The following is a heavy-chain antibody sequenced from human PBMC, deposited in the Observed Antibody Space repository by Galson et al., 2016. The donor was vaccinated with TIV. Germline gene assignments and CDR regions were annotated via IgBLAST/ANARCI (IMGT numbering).Heavy chain of an antibody. CDR2: ISYDGGNR. CDR1: GFTFSSYA. D-gene: IGHD1-26*01. Sequence: SLRISCAASGFTFSSYAMHWVRQAPAKGLEWVALISYDGGNRVYADSVKGRFTFSRDNSKNTLYLQMNSLRPEDTAVYYCVRERGGTHSRFDYWGQGTLVSVSS. J-gene: IGHJ4*02. V-gene: IGHV3-30*04. CDR3: VRERGGTHSRFDY.